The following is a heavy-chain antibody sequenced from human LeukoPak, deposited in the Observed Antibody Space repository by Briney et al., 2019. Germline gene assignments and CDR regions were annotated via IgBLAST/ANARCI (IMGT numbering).Heavy chain of an antibody. J-gene: IGHJ6*04. CDR1: GFTFSSYR. D-gene: IGHD6-13*01. CDR2: INSDGSST. CDR3: ARRRQLVQNFAYYYYYGMDV. Sequence: GGSLRLSCAASGFTFSSYRMHWVRQAPGKGLVWVSRINSDGSSTSYADSVKGRFTISRDNAKNTLYLQMNSLRAEDTAVYYCARRRQLVQNFAYYYYYGMDVWGKGTTVTVSS. V-gene: IGHV3-74*01.